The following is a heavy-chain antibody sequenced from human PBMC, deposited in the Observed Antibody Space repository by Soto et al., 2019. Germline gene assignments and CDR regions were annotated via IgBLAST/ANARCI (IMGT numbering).Heavy chain of an antibody. V-gene: IGHV3-30*19. J-gene: IGHJ1*01. CDR3: ARWGATGGLDV. CDR2: TSYDGSDK. CDR1: GFTFRSYV. Sequence: QVQLVESGGGVVQPGTSLRVSCVGSGFTFRSYVIHWVRQAPGKGLEWVALTSYDGSDKYYGDSVRGRFTISRDNSRNTVDLQMDSLRLEDTALYSCARWGATGGLDVWGQGTLVSV. D-gene: IGHD3-16*01.